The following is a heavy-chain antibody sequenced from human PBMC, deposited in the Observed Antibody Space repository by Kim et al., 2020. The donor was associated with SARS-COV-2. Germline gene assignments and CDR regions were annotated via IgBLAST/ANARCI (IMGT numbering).Heavy chain of an antibody. V-gene: IGHV3-48*03. CDR3: AKEMDYGGNSPLGY. D-gene: IGHD4-17*01. J-gene: IGHJ4*02. Sequence: ADSVKCRFTISRDNAKNSLYLHMNSLRVEDTAVYYCAKEMDYGGNSPLGYWGQGTLVTVSS.